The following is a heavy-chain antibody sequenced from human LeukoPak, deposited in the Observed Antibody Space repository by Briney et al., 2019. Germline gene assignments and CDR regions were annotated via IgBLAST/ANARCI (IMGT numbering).Heavy chain of an antibody. D-gene: IGHD5-12*01. V-gene: IGHV4-30-4*01. CDR1: GGSISSGDYY. Sequence: SETLSLTCTVSGGSISSGDYYWGWIRQPPGKGREWIGYIYYSGSTYYNPSIKSRVTISVDTSKNQFSLNLSSVTAADTAVYYCARDQGGYSGYDTVSWFDPWGQGTLVTVSS. CDR3: ARDQGGYSGYDTVSWFDP. CDR2: IYYSGST. J-gene: IGHJ5*02.